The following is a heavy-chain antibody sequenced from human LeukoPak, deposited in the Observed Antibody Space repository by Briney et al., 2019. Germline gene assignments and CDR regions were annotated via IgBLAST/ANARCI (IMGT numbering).Heavy chain of an antibody. D-gene: IGHD3-16*01. CDR2: IWYDGSNK. V-gene: IGHV3-33*01. Sequence: GGSLRLSFAASGFTFSSYGMHWVRQAPGKGLEWVAVIWYDGSNKYCADSVKGRFTISRDNSKNTLYLQMNSLRAEDTGVYYCAGGPFGMDVWGQGTTVTVSS. CDR3: AGGPFGMDV. CDR1: GFTFSSYG. J-gene: IGHJ6*02.